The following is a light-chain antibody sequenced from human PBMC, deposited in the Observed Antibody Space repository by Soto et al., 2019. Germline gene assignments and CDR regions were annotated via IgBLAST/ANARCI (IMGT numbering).Light chain of an antibody. V-gene: IGKV3-15*01. Sequence: EIVLTQSPAILSVSPGERATLSCRASQSVTSTLAWYQQKPGQTPRLLIYDASTRATGIPARFSGSGSGTEFTLTISRLEPEDFAVYYCQQYGNSPRTFGQGTKVDIK. J-gene: IGKJ1*01. CDR1: QSVTST. CDR2: DAS. CDR3: QQYGNSPRT.